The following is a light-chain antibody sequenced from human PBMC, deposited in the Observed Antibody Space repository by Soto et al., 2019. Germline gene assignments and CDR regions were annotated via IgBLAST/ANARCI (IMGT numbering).Light chain of an antibody. V-gene: IGLV2-11*01. J-gene: IGLJ1*01. CDR1: SSDVGGYEF. CDR2: EVS. Sequence: QSALTQPRSVSGAPGQSVTISCTGTSSDVGGYEFVYWYQQHPGTAPKFMIYEVSKRPSGVPDRFSGSKSGNTAFLTISGLQAEDEADYYCCSYAGFYTSVFGTGTKLTVL. CDR3: CSYAGFYTSV.